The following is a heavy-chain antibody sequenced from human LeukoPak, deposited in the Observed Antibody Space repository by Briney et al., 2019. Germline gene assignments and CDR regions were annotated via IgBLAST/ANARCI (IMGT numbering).Heavy chain of an antibody. CDR3: AGGMDGYGPDAFDI. D-gene: IGHD5-24*01. Sequence: PGGSLRLSCAASGFTFSSYGMSWVRQAPGKGLEWVSVISASGGSTYYADSVKGRFTISRDSSKNTLYLQINSLRVEDTAVYYCAGGMDGYGPDAFDIWGQGTMVTVSS. V-gene: IGHV3-23*01. J-gene: IGHJ3*02. CDR1: GFTFSSYG. CDR2: ISASGGST.